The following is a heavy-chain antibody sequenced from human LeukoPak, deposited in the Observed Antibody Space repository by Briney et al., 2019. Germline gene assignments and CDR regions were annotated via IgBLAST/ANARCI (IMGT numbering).Heavy chain of an antibody. J-gene: IGHJ4*02. CDR3: ARGKRMVRGVIIPPIDY. Sequence: PRGSLRLSCAASGFTFSSYSMNWVRQAPGKGLEWVSYISSSSSTIYYADSVKGRFTISRDNAKNSLYLQMNSLRAEDTAVYYCARGKRMVRGVIIPPIDYWGQGTLVTVSS. D-gene: IGHD3-10*01. V-gene: IGHV3-48*01. CDR2: ISSSSSTI. CDR1: GFTFSSYS.